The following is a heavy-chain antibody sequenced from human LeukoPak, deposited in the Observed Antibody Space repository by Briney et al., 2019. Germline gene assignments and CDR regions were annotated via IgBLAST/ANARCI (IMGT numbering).Heavy chain of an antibody. CDR3: ARYSAWFDP. V-gene: IGHV4-39*01. Sequence: AETLSLTCTVSGCSLSSCSYYWGWLPQPPGKGLEWIGSIYYSGSNYYNPSLKSRVTISVDTSKNQFSLKLTSVTAADTAVYYCARYSAWFDPWGQGTLVTVSS. D-gene: IGHD2-15*01. J-gene: IGHJ5*02. CDR1: GCSLSSCSYY. CDR2: IYYSGSN.